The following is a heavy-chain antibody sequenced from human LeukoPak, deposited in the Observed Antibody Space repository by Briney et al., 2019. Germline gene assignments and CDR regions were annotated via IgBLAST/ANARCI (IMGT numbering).Heavy chain of an antibody. V-gene: IGHV4-4*07. Sequence: SETRSLTCTVSGGSISSFYWSWIRQPAGKGLEWIGRIYTSGNTNYNPSLKSRVTMSVDTSKNQFSLRLSSVTAADTAVYYCARDRSVSIGIYNYYYMDVWGKGTTVTVSS. CDR3: ARDRSVSIGIYNYYYMDV. J-gene: IGHJ6*03. CDR1: GGSISSFY. D-gene: IGHD1-26*01. CDR2: IYTSGNT.